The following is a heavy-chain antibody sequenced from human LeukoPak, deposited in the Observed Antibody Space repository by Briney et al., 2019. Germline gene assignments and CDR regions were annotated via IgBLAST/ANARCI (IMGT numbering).Heavy chain of an antibody. V-gene: IGHV4-59*08. J-gene: IGHJ6*02. D-gene: IGHD4-23*01. CDR1: GGSISSYY. Sequence: SETLSLTCTVSGGSISSYYWSWIRQPPGKGLEWIGYIYYSGSTNYNPSLKSRVTISVDTSKNQFSLKLSSVTAADTAVYYCARLGRDYCGNSAPMYGMDVWGQGTTVTVSS. CDR2: IYYSGST. CDR3: ARLGRDYCGNSAPMYGMDV.